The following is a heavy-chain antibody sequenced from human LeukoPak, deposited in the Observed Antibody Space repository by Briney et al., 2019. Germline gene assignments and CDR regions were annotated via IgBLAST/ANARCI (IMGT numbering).Heavy chain of an antibody. Sequence: GGSLRLSCAASGFTFDDYAMHWVRQAPGKGLEWVSLISWDGGSTYYADSVKGRFTISRDNSKNTLWLQMNSLRAEDTALYYCASRSTCSNGVCYGLQYWGQGTLVTVSS. V-gene: IGHV3-43D*03. D-gene: IGHD2-8*01. CDR1: GFTFDDYA. CDR2: ISWDGGST. J-gene: IGHJ4*02. CDR3: ASRSTCSNGVCYGLQY.